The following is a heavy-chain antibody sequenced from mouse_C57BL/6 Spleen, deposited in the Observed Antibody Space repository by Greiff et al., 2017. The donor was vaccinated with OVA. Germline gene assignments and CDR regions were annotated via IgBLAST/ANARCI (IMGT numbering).Heavy chain of an antibody. CDR2: IDPSDSET. CDR3: ARSGLYYDPIAY. D-gene: IGHD2-4*01. J-gene: IGHJ3*01. Sequence: VQLQQPGAELVRPGSSVKLSCKASGYTFTSYWMHWVKQRPIQGLEWIGNIDPSDSETHYNQKFKDKATLTVDKSSSTAYMQLSSLTSEDSAVYCCARSGLYYDPIAYWGQGTLVTVSA. V-gene: IGHV1-52*01. CDR1: GYTFTSYW.